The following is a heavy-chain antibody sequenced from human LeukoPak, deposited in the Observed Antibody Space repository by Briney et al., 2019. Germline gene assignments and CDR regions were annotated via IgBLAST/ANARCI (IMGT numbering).Heavy chain of an antibody. CDR1: GFTFDDYA. CDR3: AKGRGSGSLDY. V-gene: IGHV3-9*03. D-gene: IGHD6-19*01. CDR2: ISWNSGSI. J-gene: IGHJ4*02. Sequence: PGRSLRLSCAASGFTFDDYAMHWVRQAPGKGLEWVSGISWNSGSIGYADSVKGRFTISRDNAKNSLYLQMNSLRAEDMALYYCAKGRGSGSLDYWGQGTLVTVSS.